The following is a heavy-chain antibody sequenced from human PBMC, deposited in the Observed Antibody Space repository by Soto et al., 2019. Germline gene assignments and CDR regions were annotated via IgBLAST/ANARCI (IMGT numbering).Heavy chain of an antibody. V-gene: IGHV3-23*01. CDR3: AKLQQQLVRGYGMDV. Sequence: GASLRLSCAASGFTFSSYAMSWVRQAPGKGLELVSAISGSGGSTYYADSVKGRFTISRDNSKNTLYLQMNSLRAEDTAVYYCAKLQQQLVRGYGMDVVGQGTTVTVSS. D-gene: IGHD6-13*01. CDR1: GFTFSSYA. CDR2: ISGSGGST. J-gene: IGHJ6*02.